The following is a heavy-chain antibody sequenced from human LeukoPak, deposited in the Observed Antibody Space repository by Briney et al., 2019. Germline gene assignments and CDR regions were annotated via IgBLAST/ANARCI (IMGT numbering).Heavy chain of an antibody. CDR1: GFTFSSYS. CDR2: ISSSSSYI. V-gene: IGHV3-21*04. J-gene: IGHJ4*02. D-gene: IGHD3-22*01. CDR3: ARSPPLRSGYYYDSSGYYNDY. Sequence: PGGSLRLSCAASGFTFSSYSMNWVRQAPGKGLEWVSSISSSSSYIYYADSVKGRFTISRDNSKNTLYLQMNSLRAEDTAVYYCARSPPLRSGYYYDSSGYYNDYWGQGTLVTVSS.